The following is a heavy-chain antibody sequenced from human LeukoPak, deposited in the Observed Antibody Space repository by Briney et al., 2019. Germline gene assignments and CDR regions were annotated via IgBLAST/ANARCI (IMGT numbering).Heavy chain of an antibody. Sequence: GGYLRLSCAASGFTFSNAWMNWVRQAPGKGLEWFGRIKSKTDGGTTDYAAPVKGRFTISRDDSKNTLYLQMNSLKTEDTAVYYCTTLRLALAYGVDVWGQGTTVTVSS. D-gene: IGHD5/OR15-5a*01. CDR1: GFTFSNAW. V-gene: IGHV3-15*07. J-gene: IGHJ6*02. CDR3: TTLRLALAYGVDV. CDR2: IKSKTDGGTT.